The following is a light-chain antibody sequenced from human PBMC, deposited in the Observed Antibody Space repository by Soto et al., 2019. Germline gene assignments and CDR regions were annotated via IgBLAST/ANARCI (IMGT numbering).Light chain of an antibody. J-gene: IGKJ1*01. V-gene: IGKV3-20*01. Sequence: GFTQSRGTLSLSPGERATLCCRASQTVRNNYLAWYQQKPGQAPRLLIYDASSRATGIPDRFSGGGSGTDFTLTISRLEPEDFAVYYCQQYGSSPRTFGQGTKVDIK. CDR3: QQYGSSPRT. CDR1: QTVRNNY. CDR2: DAS.